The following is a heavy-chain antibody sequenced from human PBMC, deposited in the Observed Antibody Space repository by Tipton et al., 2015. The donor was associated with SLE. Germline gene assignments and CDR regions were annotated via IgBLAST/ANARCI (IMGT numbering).Heavy chain of an antibody. V-gene: IGHV4-59*11. D-gene: IGHD2-21*02. CDR3: ARWGMTAIWAFDL. J-gene: IGHJ3*01. Sequence: TLSLTCTVSGGSLSSHCWNWIRQPPGKGLEWIGYVCYSGKTNYNPSLKSRATMSVDSSNSQFSLKVTSMSAADTAVYYCARWGMTAIWAFDLWGLGTMVTVSS. CDR2: VCYSGKT. CDR1: GGSLSSHC.